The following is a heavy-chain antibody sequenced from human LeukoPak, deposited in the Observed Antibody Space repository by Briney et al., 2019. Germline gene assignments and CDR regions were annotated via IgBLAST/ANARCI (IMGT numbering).Heavy chain of an antibody. Sequence: PSQTLSLTCAVSGGSISSGGYSWGWIRQPPGKGLEWIGYIYHSGSTYYNPSLKSRVTISVDRSKNQFSLKLSSVTAADTAVYYCARGDYFDYWGQGTLVTVSS. V-gene: IGHV4-30-2*01. CDR2: IYHSGST. CDR1: GGSISSGGYS. CDR3: ARGDYFDY. J-gene: IGHJ4*02.